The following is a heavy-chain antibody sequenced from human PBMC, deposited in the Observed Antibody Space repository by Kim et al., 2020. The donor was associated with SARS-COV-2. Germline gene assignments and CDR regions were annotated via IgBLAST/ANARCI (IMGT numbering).Heavy chain of an antibody. Sequence: GGSLRLSCAASGFTFSSYAMHWVRQAPGKGLEWVAVISYDGSNKYYADSVKGRFTISRDNSKNTLYLQMNSLRAEDTAVYYCARDYKLFYYGSGSFIDWG. V-gene: IGHV3-30*04. J-gene: IGHJ1*01. D-gene: IGHD3-10*01. CDR1: GFTFSSYA. CDR3: ARDYKLFYYGSGSFID. CDR2: ISYDGSNK.